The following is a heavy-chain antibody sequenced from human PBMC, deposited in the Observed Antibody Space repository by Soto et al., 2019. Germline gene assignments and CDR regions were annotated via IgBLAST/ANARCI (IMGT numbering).Heavy chain of an antibody. Sequence: QVQLQESGPGLVKTSETLSLTCTVSGGSISSYYWSWIRQPPGKGLECIGYIYYSGSTNYNPSLKIRVTISVDTSNTQFSLKLSWVTAADTAVYYCARDKIAVAGPLDYYYGMDVWGQGTTVTVSS. V-gene: IGHV4-59*01. CDR2: IYYSGST. J-gene: IGHJ6*02. CDR1: GGSISSYY. D-gene: IGHD6-19*01. CDR3: ARDKIAVAGPLDYYYGMDV.